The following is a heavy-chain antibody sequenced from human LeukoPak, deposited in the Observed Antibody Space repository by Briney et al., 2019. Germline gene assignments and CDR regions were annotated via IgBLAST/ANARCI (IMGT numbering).Heavy chain of an antibody. D-gene: IGHD2-21*01. CDR1: GFTFSSHA. CDR3: AKPPRTYKSGERWYLDL. Sequence: GGSLRLSYAACGFTFSSHAMAWLRQAPGRGLEWVSSISTSGDATYYADSVKGRFTFSRDNSKNTLYLRMNSLRGEDTAVYYCAKPPRTYKSGERWYLDLWGRGTLVTVSS. CDR2: ISTSGDAT. J-gene: IGHJ2*01. V-gene: IGHV3-23*01.